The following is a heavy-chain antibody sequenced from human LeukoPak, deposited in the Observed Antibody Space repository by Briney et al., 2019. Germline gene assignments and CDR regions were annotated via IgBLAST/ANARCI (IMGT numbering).Heavy chain of an antibody. D-gene: IGHD3-10*01. V-gene: IGHV3-30*04. J-gene: IGHJ4*02. CDR1: GFTFGSYA. CDR2: ILHDGRNK. CDR3: VREAYYDSGSYYPPPDY. Sequence: PGRSLRLSCAASGFTFGSYAMHWVRQAPGKGLEWVAVILHDGRNKYYADSVKGRFTISRDNSKNTLYMQMNSLRAEDTAVYYCVREAYYDSGSYYPPPDYWGQGTLVTVSS.